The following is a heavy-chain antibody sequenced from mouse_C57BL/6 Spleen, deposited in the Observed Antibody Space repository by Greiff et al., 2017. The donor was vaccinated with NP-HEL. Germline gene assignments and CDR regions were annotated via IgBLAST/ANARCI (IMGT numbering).Heavy chain of an antibody. D-gene: IGHD4-1*01. V-gene: IGHV14-4*01. J-gene: IGHJ3*01. Sequence: EVQLQQSGAELVRPGASVKLSCTASGFNIKDDYMHWVKQRPEQGLEWIGWIDPENGDTEYASKFQGKATITADTSSNTAYLQLSSLTSEDTAVYYCTTGGGTPFAYWGQGTLVTVSA. CDR3: TTGGGTPFAY. CDR1: GFNIKDDY. CDR2: IDPENGDT.